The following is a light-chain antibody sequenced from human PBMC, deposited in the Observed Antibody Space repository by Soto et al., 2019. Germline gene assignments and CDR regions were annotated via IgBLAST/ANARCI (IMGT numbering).Light chain of an antibody. Sequence: QSVLTQPASVSGAPGQSITISCSGSSSDIGGYNYVSWYQHHPGKVPKVIIYEVSNRPSGVSNRFTGSKSGNTASLTISGLHDEDEADYYCCSYTSSADLVFGGGTKLTVL. J-gene: IGLJ3*02. CDR1: SSDIGGYNY. CDR3: CSYTSSADLV. CDR2: EVS. V-gene: IGLV2-14*01.